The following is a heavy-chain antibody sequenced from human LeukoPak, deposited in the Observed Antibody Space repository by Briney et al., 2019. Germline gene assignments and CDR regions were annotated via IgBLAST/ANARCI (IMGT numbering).Heavy chain of an antibody. CDR3: AKDPQKWQQLVLYYFDY. D-gene: IGHD6-13*01. V-gene: IGHV3-23*01. CDR1: GFTFSSHW. J-gene: IGHJ4*02. Sequence: PGGSLRLSCAASGFTFSSHWMTWVRLAPGKGLEWVSAISGSGGSTYYADSVKGRFTISRDNSKNTLYLQMDSLRAEDTAVYYCAKDPQKWQQLVLYYFDYWGQGTLVTVSS. CDR2: ISGSGGST.